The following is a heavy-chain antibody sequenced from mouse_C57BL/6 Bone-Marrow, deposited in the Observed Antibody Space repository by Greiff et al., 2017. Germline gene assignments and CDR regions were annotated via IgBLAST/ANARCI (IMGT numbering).Heavy chain of an antibody. CDR3: ARWGYDGYYYAMDY. D-gene: IGHD2-3*01. CDR2: IYPGGGYT. Sequence: QVQLKESGAELVRPGTSVKMSCKASGYTFTNYWIGWAKQRPGQGLEWIGDIYPGGGYTNYNEKFKGKATLTADKSSSTAYMQFSSLTSEDSAIYYCARWGYDGYYYAMDYWGQGTSVTVSS. V-gene: IGHV1-63*01. J-gene: IGHJ4*01. CDR1: GYTFTNYW.